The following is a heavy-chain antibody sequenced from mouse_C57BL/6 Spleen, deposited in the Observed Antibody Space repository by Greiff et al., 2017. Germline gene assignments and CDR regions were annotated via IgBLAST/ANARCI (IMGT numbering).Heavy chain of an antibody. CDR1: GYTFTDYN. CDR3: AGWLLDYSLDY. J-gene: IGHJ4*01. V-gene: IGHV1-22*01. Sequence: VQLQESGPELVKPGASVKMSCKASGYTFTDYNMHWVKQSPGKSLEWIGYINPNNGGTSYNQKFKGKATLTVNKSSSTAYMGLRSLTSEDSAVYYCAGWLLDYSLDYWGQGTSVTVSS. CDR2: INPNNGGT. D-gene: IGHD2-3*01.